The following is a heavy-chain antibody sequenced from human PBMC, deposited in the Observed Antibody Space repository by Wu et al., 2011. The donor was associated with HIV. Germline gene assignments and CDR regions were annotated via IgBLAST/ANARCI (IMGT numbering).Heavy chain of an antibody. J-gene: IGHJ3*02. CDR3: ARQTTKSFDI. D-gene: IGHD1-14*01. Sequence: LELVDLIYPRDSDTKYSASFEGQVTMSADTSITTAYLQWTSLKASDTAMYFCARQTTKSFDIWGQGTMVSVSS. CDR2: IYPRDSDT. V-gene: IGHV5-51*01.